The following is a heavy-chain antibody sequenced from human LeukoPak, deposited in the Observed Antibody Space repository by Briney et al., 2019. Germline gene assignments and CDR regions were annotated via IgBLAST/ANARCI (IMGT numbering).Heavy chain of an antibody. CDR2: INHSGST. Sequence: KASETLSLTCAVYGGSFSGYYWSWIRQPPGKGLEWIEEINHSGSTNYNPSLKSRVTISVDTSKNQFSLKLSSVTAADTAVYFCARGPPTDYYDSSGFYYVFDYWGQGTLVTVSS. CDR3: ARGPPTDYYDSSGFYYVFDY. D-gene: IGHD3-22*01. J-gene: IGHJ4*02. CDR1: GGSFSGYY. V-gene: IGHV4-34*01.